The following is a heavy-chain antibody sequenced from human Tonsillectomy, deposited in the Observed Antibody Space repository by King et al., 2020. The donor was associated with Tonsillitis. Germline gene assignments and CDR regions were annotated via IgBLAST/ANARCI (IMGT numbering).Heavy chain of an antibody. CDR3: AKEAAAGTSQVDY. CDR1: GFTFINYA. V-gene: IGHV3-23*04. J-gene: IGHJ4*02. D-gene: IGHD6-13*01. CDR2: ITGSGGST. Sequence: VQLVESGGGLVQPGGSLRLSCAASGFTFINYAMTWVRQAPGKGLEWVSAITGSGGSTFYADSVKGRFTISRDNSKNTLYLQRNSLRAEATAVYYCAKEAAAGTSQVDYWGQGTLVTVSS.